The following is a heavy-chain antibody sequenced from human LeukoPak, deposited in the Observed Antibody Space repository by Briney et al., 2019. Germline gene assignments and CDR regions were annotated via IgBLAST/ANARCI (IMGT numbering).Heavy chain of an antibody. J-gene: IGHJ3*02. D-gene: IGHD6-19*01. CDR1: GFTFDDYA. V-gene: IGHV3-9*01. CDR2: ISWNSGSI. Sequence: GRSLRLSCAASGFTFDDYAMHWVRQAPGKGLEWVSGISWNSGSIGYADSVKGRFTISRDNAKSSLYLQMNSLRAEDTALYYCAKDAGPIAVAGSAFDIWGQGTMVTVSS. CDR3: AKDAGPIAVAGSAFDI.